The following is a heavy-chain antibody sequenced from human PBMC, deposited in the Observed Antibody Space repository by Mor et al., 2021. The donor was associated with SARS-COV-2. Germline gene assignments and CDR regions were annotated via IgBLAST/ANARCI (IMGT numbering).Heavy chain of an antibody. D-gene: IGHD6-25*01. V-gene: IGHV3-7*01. Sequence: EKYYVDSVKGRGTISRDNAKNSLYLQMNSLRAEDTAVYYCARDPRFVGYPFDYWGQGTLVTVSS. CDR3: ARDPRFVGYPFDY. J-gene: IGHJ4*02. CDR2: EK.